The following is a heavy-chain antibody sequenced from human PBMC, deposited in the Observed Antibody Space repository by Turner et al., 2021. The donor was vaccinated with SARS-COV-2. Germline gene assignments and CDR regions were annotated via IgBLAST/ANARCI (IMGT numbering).Heavy chain of an antibody. J-gene: IGHJ6*02. Sequence: EVQLVETGGGLIQPGGSLRLSSAASGLTVSSNYMSWVRQAPGKGLEWVSVIYSGGSTFYADSVKGRFTISRDNSKNTLYLQMNSLGAEDTAVYYWARDLYYYGMDVWGQGTTVTVSS. V-gene: IGHV3-53*02. CDR1: GLTVSSNY. CDR2: IYSGGST. CDR3: ARDLYYYGMDV.